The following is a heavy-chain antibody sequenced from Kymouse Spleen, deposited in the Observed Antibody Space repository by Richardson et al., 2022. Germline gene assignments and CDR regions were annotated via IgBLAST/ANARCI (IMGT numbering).Heavy chain of an antibody. CDR1: GFTFDDYA. D-gene: IGHD3-10*01. V-gene: IGHV3-9*01. Sequence: EVQLVESGGGLVQPGRSLRLSCAASGFTFDDYAMHWVRQAPGKGLEWVSGISWNSGSIGYADSVKGRFTISRDNAKNSLYLQMNSLRAEDTALYYCAKDTPLYGSVYYYYYGMDVWGQGTTVTVSS. J-gene: IGHJ6*02. CDR2: ISWNSGSI. CDR3: AKDTPLYGSVYYYYYGMDV.